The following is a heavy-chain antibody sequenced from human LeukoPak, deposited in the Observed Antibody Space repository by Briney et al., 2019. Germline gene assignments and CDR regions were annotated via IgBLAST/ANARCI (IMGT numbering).Heavy chain of an antibody. CDR3: ARDYGDRVGYFFFDY. Sequence: GGSLRLSCAASGFTFSSYSMTWVRQAPGKGLEWVSYISSSSSTIYYADSVKGRFTITRDNAKNSLYLQMNRLRAEDTAVYYCARDYGDRVGYFFFDYWGQGTLVTVSS. D-gene: IGHD4-17*01. J-gene: IGHJ4*02. V-gene: IGHV3-48*01. CDR1: GFTFSSYS. CDR2: ISSSSSTI.